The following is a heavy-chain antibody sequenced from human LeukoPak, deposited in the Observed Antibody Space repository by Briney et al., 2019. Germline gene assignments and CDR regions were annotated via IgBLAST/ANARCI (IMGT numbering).Heavy chain of an antibody. V-gene: IGHV4-31*03. CDR3: ARDGGVTNYYYYMDV. J-gene: IGHJ6*03. Sequence: SQTLSLTCTVSGDSISSGGYYWSWIRQHPGKGLEWIGYIYYSGSIYYNPSLKSRVTISVDTSKNQFSLKLSSVTAADTAVYYCARDGGVTNYYYYMDVWGKGTTVTVSS. CDR2: IYYSGSI. D-gene: IGHD4-17*01. CDR1: GDSISSGGYY.